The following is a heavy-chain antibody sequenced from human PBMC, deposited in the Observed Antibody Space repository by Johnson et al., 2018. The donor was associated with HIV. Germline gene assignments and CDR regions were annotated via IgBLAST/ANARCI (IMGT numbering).Heavy chain of an antibody. V-gene: IGHV3-7*03. CDR2: IKQAGSEK. Sequence: VQLVESGGGVVQPGRSLRLSCAASGFTFRSYWMSWVRQAPGKGLEWVANIKQAGSEKYYVDSVKGRFTISRDNAKNSLYLQMNSLRAEDTALYYCASGDELGDDAFDIWGQGTMVTVSS. D-gene: IGHD7-27*01. J-gene: IGHJ3*02. CDR1: GFTFRSYW. CDR3: ASGDELGDDAFDI.